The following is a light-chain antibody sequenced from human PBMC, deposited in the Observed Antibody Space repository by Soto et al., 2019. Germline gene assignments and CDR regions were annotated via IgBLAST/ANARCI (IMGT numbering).Light chain of an antibody. J-gene: IGLJ2*01. CDR3: CSYGGSDTLI. CDR2: EVI. V-gene: IGLV2-23*02. Sequence: QSALTQPASVSGSPGQSITISCTGTSSNVGNYNLVSWYQQHPGKAPKVIIFEVIKRPSGVSDRFSGSKSGNTASLTISGLQAEDEDDYYCCSYGGSDTLIFGGGTKVTVL. CDR1: SSNVGNYNL.